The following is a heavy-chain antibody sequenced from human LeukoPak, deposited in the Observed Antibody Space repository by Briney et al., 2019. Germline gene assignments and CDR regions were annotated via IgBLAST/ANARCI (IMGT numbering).Heavy chain of an antibody. D-gene: IGHD2-15*01. CDR1: GGSISSGSYY. J-gene: IGHJ5*02. Sequence: PSQTLSLTCTVSGGSISSGSYYWSWIRQPAGKGLEWIGRIYTSGSTNYNPSLKSRVTISVDTSKNQFSLKLSSVTAADTAVYYCARDLCSGGSCYPGWLDPWGQGTLVTVSS. V-gene: IGHV4-61*02. CDR3: ARDLCSGGSCYPGWLDP. CDR2: IYTSGST.